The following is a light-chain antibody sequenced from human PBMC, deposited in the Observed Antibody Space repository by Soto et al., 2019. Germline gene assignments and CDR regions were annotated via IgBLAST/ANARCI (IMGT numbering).Light chain of an antibody. Sequence: QAVVTQEPSLTVSPGGTVTLTCGSSTGAATSGHYPYWFQQKPGQAPRTLIYDTSNKHSWTPARFSGSLLGGKAALTLSGAQPEDEAEYYCLLSYSGARSYVFGTGTKLTVL. CDR1: TGAATSGHY. J-gene: IGLJ1*01. V-gene: IGLV7-46*01. CDR2: DTS. CDR3: LLSYSGARSYV.